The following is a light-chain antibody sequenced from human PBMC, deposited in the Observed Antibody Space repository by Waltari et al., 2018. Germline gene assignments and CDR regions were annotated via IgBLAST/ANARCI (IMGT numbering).Light chain of an antibody. J-gene: IGLJ2*01. CDR2: EVS. CDR3: CSYAGSSLVV. CDR1: SRDVGSYNL. V-gene: IGLV2-23*02. Sequence: QSALTQPASVSGSPGQSITISCTGTSRDVGSYNLVSWYQQHPGKAPKLMIYEVSKRPSGVSNRFSGSKSGNTASLTISGLQAEDEADYYCCSYAGSSLVVFGGGTKLTVL.